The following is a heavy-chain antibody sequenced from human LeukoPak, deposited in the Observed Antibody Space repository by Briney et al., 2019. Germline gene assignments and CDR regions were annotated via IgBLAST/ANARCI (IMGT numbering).Heavy chain of an antibody. V-gene: IGHV3-23*01. Sequence: PGGSLRLSCAASGFTFSDYAMSWVRQVPGKGLEWVSTLSGSGTTTFYANSVKGRFTISRDSSKNTLYLQMNSLRAADTALYYCTTDYDTVGYYSSDYWGQGTLVTVSS. J-gene: IGHJ4*02. CDR2: LSGSGTTT. CDR1: GFTFSDYA. D-gene: IGHD3-22*01. CDR3: TTDYDTVGYYSSDY.